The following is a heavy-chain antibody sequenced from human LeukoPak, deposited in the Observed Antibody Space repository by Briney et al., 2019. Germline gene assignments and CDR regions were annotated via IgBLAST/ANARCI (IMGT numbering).Heavy chain of an antibody. Sequence: GGSLSLSCAPSGLTFSSYAMTWVRQAARKGLEWVSAFGATDGSAQYAESVKGRFTISRDNSKNRLYLQMNSLRAEDTAVYYCAKARIAAAGTGAFDVWGQGTMVTVSS. CDR1: GLTFSSYA. CDR3: AKARIAAAGTGAFDV. CDR2: FGATDGSA. V-gene: IGHV3-23*01. J-gene: IGHJ3*01. D-gene: IGHD6-13*01.